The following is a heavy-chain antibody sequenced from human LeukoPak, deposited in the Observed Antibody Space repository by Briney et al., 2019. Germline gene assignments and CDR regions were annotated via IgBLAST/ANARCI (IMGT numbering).Heavy chain of an antibody. D-gene: IGHD5-12*01. CDR2: FYYSGST. CDR1: GGSVNSSTNY. J-gene: IGHJ3*02. V-gene: IGHV4-39*01. Sequence: SETLSLTCTVSGGSVNSSTNYWGWVRQPPGKGLEWIASFYYSGSTYYNPSLKSRVTISVDASKNHFSLKLSSVTAADTAVYYCAKHSRSGDSGYGNAFDIWGQGTMVTVSS. CDR3: AKHSRSGDSGYGNAFDI.